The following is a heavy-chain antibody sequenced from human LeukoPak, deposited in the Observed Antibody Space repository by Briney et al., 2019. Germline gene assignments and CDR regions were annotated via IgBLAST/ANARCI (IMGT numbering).Heavy chain of an antibody. D-gene: IGHD6-13*01. CDR2: IYYSGST. J-gene: IGHJ6*03. Sequence: SETLSLTCTVSGGSISSSSYYWGWIRQPPGKGLEWIGSIYYSGSTYYNPSLKSRVTISVDTSKNQFSLKLSSVTAADTAVYYCASSRSDFAYYYYYYYMDVWGKGTTVTISS. CDR3: ASSRSDFAYYYYYYYMDV. V-gene: IGHV4-39*01. CDR1: GGSISSSSYY.